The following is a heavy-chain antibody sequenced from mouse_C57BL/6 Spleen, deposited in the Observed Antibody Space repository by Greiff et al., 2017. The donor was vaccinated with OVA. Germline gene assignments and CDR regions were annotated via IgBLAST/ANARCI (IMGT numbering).Heavy chain of an antibody. CDR1: GYTFTSYW. D-gene: IGHD1-1*01. CDR3: ARTTVVATRGLAY. CDR2: IDPSDSYT. J-gene: IGHJ3*01. Sequence: QVQLQQPGAELVMPGASVKLSCKASGYTFTSYWMHWVKQRPGQGLEWIGEIDPSDSYTNYNQKFKGKSTLTVDKSSSTAYMQLSSLTSEDSAVYYCARTTVVATRGLAYWGQGTLVTVSA. V-gene: IGHV1-69*01.